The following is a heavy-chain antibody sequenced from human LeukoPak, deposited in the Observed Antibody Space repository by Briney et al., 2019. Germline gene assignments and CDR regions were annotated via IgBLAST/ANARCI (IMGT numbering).Heavy chain of an antibody. Sequence: SETLSLTCTVSGGSISSYYWSWVRQPPGKGLEWIGHIYDTGNTTYNASLESRASLSVDPSRSQSSLRLLSVTATDTAVYFRARATPWLFPCYRGQGTLVTGSS. CDR3: ARATPWLFPCY. CDR1: GGSISSYY. V-gene: IGHV4-59*01. J-gene: IGHJ4*02. CDR2: IYDTGNT. D-gene: IGHD3-9*01.